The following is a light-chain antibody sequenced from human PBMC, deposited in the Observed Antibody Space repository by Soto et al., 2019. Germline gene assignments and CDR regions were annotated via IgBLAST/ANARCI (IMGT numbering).Light chain of an antibody. CDR3: SSYTSATTLVV. Sequence: QSALTQPASVSGSPGQSITIPCTGTSSDVGGYDYVSWYQHHPGKAPKLMIYDVTERPPGVSNRLSGSKSGNTASLTISDLQPEDEADYYCSSYTSATTLVVFGGGIKVTVL. CDR2: DVT. CDR1: SSDVGGYDY. V-gene: IGLV2-14*03. J-gene: IGLJ2*01.